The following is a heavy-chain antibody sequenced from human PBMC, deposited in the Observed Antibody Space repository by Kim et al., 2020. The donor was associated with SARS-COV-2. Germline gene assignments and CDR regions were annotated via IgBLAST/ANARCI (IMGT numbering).Heavy chain of an antibody. J-gene: IGHJ6*02. CDR1: GGSFSGYY. Sequence: SETLSLTCAVYGGSFSGYYWSWIRQPPGKGLEWIGEINHSGSTNYNPSLKSRVTISVDTSKNQFSLKLSSVTAADTAVYYCAREYYDFWSGYYSYYYYYGMDVWGQGTTVTVSS. CDR3: AREYYDFWSGYYSYYYYYGMDV. V-gene: IGHV4-34*01. CDR2: INHSGST. D-gene: IGHD3-3*01.